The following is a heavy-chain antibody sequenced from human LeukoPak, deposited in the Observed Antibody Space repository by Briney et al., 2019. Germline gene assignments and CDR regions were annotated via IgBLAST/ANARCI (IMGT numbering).Heavy chain of an antibody. CDR2: INPNSGGT. CDR3: ARSGSAAAGTGFDY. Sequence: GASVKVSCKASGYTFTGYYMHWVRQAPGQGLEWMGWINPNSGGTNYAQKFQGRVTMTRDTSISTAYMELSRLRSDDTAVYYCARSGSAAAGTGFDYWGQGTLVTVSS. J-gene: IGHJ4*02. D-gene: IGHD6-13*01. CDR1: GYTFTGYY. V-gene: IGHV1-2*02.